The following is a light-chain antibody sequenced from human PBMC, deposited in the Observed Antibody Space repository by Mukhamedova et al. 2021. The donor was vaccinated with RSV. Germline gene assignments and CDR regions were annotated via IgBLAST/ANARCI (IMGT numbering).Light chain of an antibody. V-gene: IGKV4-1*01. CDR3: QQYYSTPT. CDR1: SVVSTANYKPY. J-gene: IGKJ5*01. Sequence: SVVSTANYKPYFGWYKQRPGQPPKLLIYWASTRAIGVPDRFSGSGSETNFTLTINNLQAEDAAVYVCQQYYSTPTFGQGTRLDI. CDR2: WAS.